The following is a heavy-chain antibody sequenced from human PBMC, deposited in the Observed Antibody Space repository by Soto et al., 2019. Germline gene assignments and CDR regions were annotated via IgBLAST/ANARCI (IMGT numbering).Heavy chain of an antibody. CDR1: GGSISSSSYY. V-gene: IGHV4-39*07. J-gene: IGHJ6*03. CDR2: IYYSGST. Sequence: PSETLSLTCTVSGGSISSSSYYWGWIRQPPGKGLEWIGSIYYSGSTNYNPSLKSRVTISVDTSKNQFSLKLSSVTAADTAVYYCASGMVVAATLYYYYYMDVWGKGTTVTVSS. D-gene: IGHD2-15*01. CDR3: ASGMVVAATLYYYYYMDV.